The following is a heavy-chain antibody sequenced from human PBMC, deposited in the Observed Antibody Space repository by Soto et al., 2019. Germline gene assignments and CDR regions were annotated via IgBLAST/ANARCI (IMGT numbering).Heavy chain of an antibody. CDR1: GFTFSDYA. D-gene: IGHD6-13*01. J-gene: IGHJ4*02. CDR2: ISSSGTYI. CDR3: ARVRMYYSSSQAAYYLDY. Sequence: RLSCAASGFTFSDYAMNWVRQSPGKGLEWVSSISSSGTYIYYADSLKGRFTISRDNAKNSVDLQMNSLRADDTAVYYCARVRMYYSSSQAAYYLDYWGQGVQVTVSS. V-gene: IGHV3-21*01.